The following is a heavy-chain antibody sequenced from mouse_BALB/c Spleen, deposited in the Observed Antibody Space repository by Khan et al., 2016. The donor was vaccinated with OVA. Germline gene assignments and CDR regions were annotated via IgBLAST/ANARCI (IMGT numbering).Heavy chain of an antibody. V-gene: IGHV3-6*02. CDR2: IRYDGSN. D-gene: IGHD3-1*01. CDR3: ARGGSAGPAGFAY. J-gene: IGHJ3*01. Sequence: EVELVESGPGLVKPSQSLSLTCSVTGYSITSGYYWNWIRQFPGNKLEWMGYIRYDGSNNYNPSLKNRISITRDTSKNPFFLKLNSVTTENTATYDCARGGSAGPAGFAYWGQGTLVTVSA. CDR1: GYSITSGYY.